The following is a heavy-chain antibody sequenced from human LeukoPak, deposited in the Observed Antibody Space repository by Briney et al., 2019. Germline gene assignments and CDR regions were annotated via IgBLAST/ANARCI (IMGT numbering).Heavy chain of an antibody. Sequence: GGSLRLSCAASGFTFSSYAMTWVRQAPGKGLEWVSTITDSGSRTYYADSVKGRFTISRDNSKNTLFLHMSSLRAEDSAMYYCAKSVQVSQEGSWGQGTLVTASS. V-gene: IGHV3-23*01. J-gene: IGHJ5*02. CDR1: GFTFSSYA. CDR3: AKSVQVSQEGS. D-gene: IGHD1-1*01. CDR2: ITDSGSRT.